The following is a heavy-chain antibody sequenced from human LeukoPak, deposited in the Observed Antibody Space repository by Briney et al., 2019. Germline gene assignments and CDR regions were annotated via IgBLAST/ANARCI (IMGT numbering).Heavy chain of an antibody. V-gene: IGHV4-39*07. CDR3: ARDHLTTTTAKDY. CDR2: IYYSGST. CDR1: GGSISSSSYY. Sequence: SETLSLTCTVSGGSISSSSYYWGWIRQPPGKGLEWIGSIYYSGSTYYNPSLKSRVTISVDTSKNQFSLKLSSVTAADTAVYYCARDHLTTTTAKDYWGQGTLVTVSS. D-gene: IGHD4-17*01. J-gene: IGHJ4*02.